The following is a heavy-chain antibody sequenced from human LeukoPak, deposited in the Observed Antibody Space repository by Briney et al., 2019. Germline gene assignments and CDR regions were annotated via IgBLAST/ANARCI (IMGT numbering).Heavy chain of an antibody. D-gene: IGHD3-10*01. CDR3: ARLKLWFGESPIDY. CDR1: GYAFTSYD. V-gene: IGHV1-8*01. Sequence: ASVKVSCKASGYAFTSYDINWVRQATGQGLEWMGWMNPNSGNTGYAQKFQGRVTMTRNTSISTAYMELSSLRSEDTAVYYCARLKLWFGESPIDYWGQGTLVTVSS. J-gene: IGHJ4*02. CDR2: MNPNSGNT.